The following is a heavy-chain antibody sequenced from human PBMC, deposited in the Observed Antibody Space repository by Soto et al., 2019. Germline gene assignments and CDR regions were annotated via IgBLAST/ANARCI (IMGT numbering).Heavy chain of an antibody. CDR2: INHSGST. Sequence: NPSETLSLTCAVYGGSFSGYYWSWIRQPPGKGLEWIGEINHSGSTNYNPSLKSRVTISVDTSKNQFSLKLSSVTAADTAVYYCARVHYYDSSGKNLYYFDYWGQGTLVTVSS. V-gene: IGHV4-34*01. J-gene: IGHJ4*02. D-gene: IGHD3-22*01. CDR1: GGSFSGYY. CDR3: ARVHYYDSSGKNLYYFDY.